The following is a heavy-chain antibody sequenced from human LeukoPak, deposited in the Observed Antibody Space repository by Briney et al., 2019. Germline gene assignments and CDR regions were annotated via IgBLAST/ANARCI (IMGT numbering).Heavy chain of an antibody. CDR1: GASVTTYS. Sequence: SETLSLTCIVSGASVTTYSWNWLRQSPGKGLEWIGYFTLGGGGTTSYNSSLKGRVTISRDTSKNQLSLKLTSVTDADTAVYYCARWDDSAWAFGTWGPGTLVTVSS. V-gene: IGHV4-4*09. CDR2: FTLGGGGTT. CDR3: ARWDDSAWAFGT. J-gene: IGHJ5*02. D-gene: IGHD6-19*01.